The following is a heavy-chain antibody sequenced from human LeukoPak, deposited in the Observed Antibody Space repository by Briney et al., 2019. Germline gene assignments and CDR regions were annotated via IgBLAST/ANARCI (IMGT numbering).Heavy chain of an antibody. CDR1: GGSFSGYY. Sequence: SETLSLTCAVYGGSFSGYYWSWIRQPPGKGLEWIGEINHSGSTNYNPSLKSRVTISVDTSKNQFSLKLSSVTAGDTAVYYCARGRTDIVVVVAAPALDYWGQGTLVTVSS. V-gene: IGHV4-34*01. J-gene: IGHJ4*02. CDR3: ARGRTDIVVVVAAPALDY. D-gene: IGHD2-15*01. CDR2: INHSGST.